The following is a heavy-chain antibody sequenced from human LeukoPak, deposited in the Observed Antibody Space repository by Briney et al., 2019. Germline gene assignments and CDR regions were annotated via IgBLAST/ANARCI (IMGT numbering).Heavy chain of an antibody. V-gene: IGHV3-7*01. Sequence: PGGSLRLSCVASGFSFSTSWMTWVRQAPGKGLEWVANIRKDGREIYYADSMKGRFTISRDNRKNSLYLQIHSLTAEDTGVYYCVRDGDSWKDFDHWGQGTLVTVSS. J-gene: IGHJ4*02. D-gene: IGHD1-1*01. CDR1: GFSFSTSW. CDR3: VRDGDSWKDFDH. CDR2: IRKDGREI.